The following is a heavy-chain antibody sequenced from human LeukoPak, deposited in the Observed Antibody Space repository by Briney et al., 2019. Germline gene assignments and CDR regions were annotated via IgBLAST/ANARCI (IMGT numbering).Heavy chain of an antibody. CDR2: SNDSGGT. CDR1: GGTFSGYY. CDR3: ARLSVIVGAALEYYSYYMDV. Sequence: PSETLSLTCAVYGGTFSGYYWSWIRQPPGKRLEWVGESNDSGGTNYNPSLKSRVTISADKSKNQVSLRLTSVTTAATAVYYCARLSVIVGAALEYYSYYMDVWGQGTTVTVSS. J-gene: IGHJ6*03. V-gene: IGHV4-34*01. D-gene: IGHD1-26*01.